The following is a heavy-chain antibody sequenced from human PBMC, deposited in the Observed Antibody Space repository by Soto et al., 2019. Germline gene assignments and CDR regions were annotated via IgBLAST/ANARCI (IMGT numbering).Heavy chain of an antibody. J-gene: IGHJ5*02. Sequence: SETLSLTCAVYGGSFSGYYWSWIRQPPGKGLEWIGEINHSGSTNYNPSLKSRVTISVDKSKNQFSLKLSSVTATDTAVYYCAGGRPKSGYCSGGSCYKRGWFDPWGQGTLVTVSS. V-gene: IGHV4-34*01. CDR2: INHSGST. CDR3: AGGRPKSGYCSGGSCYKRGWFDP. CDR1: GGSFSGYY. D-gene: IGHD2-15*01.